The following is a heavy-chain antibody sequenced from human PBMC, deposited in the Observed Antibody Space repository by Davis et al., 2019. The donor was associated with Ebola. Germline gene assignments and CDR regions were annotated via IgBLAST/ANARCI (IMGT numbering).Heavy chain of an antibody. V-gene: IGHV1-2*06. CDR1: GYTFADYY. CDR3: ARGSGSY. Sequence: ASVKVSCKASGYTFADYYIHWVRQAPGQGLEWMGRINPNTGGTYYGQEFQGRVTMTRDTSTSTVYMELSSLRSEDTAVYYCARGSGSYWGQGTLVTVSS. D-gene: IGHD1-26*01. J-gene: IGHJ4*02. CDR2: INPNTGGT.